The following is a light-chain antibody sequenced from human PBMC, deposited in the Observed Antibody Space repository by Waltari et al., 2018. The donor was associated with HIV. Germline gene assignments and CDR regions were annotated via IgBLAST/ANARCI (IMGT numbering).Light chain of an antibody. J-gene: IGLJ2*01. CDR3: AAWDDRLNVVV. CDR2: NNN. CDR1: RSNIGRSS. Sequence: QSVMTQPPSASGTPGQRVTISCSGSRSNIGRSSVNWYQQLPGTAPRLLIYNNNKWPSGVPDRFSASKSGTSASLAISGLQSEDEADYYCAAWDDRLNVVVFGGGTKLTVL. V-gene: IGLV1-44*01.